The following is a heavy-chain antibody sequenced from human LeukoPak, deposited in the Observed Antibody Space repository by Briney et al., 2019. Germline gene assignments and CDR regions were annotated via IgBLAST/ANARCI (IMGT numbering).Heavy chain of an antibody. Sequence: PGGSLRLSCAASGFSFSNYWMHWVRQPPGKGLEWVANLKQDGSEKYYVDSVKGRFTISRDNAKNSLYLQMNSLRAEDTGVYYCDGGTGWVSNLGGGQGTLVIVSS. CDR3: DGGTGWVSNLG. CDR2: LKQDGSEK. V-gene: IGHV3-7*03. J-gene: IGHJ4*02. D-gene: IGHD6-19*01. CDR1: GFSFSNYW.